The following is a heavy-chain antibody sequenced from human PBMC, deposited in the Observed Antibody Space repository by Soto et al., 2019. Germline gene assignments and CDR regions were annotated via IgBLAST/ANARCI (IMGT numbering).Heavy chain of an antibody. CDR3: ARDRGVAPPVAGNTHYYYYMDV. CDR2: ISAYNGNT. J-gene: IGHJ6*03. D-gene: IGHD6-19*01. V-gene: IGHV1-18*01. CDR1: GYSFTNYG. Sequence: QDQLVQSGVEVKKPGASVKVSCKASGYSFTNYGITCVRQAPGQGFECMGWISAYNGNTNYAQKFQGRVTLTTDASTSTAYLELRSLRSDDTAVYYCARDRGVAPPVAGNTHYYYYMDVWGKGTTVTVSS.